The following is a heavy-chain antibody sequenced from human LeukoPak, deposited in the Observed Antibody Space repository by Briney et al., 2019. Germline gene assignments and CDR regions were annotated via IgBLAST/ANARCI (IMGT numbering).Heavy chain of an antibody. Sequence: SETLSLTCTVSGGSVNSYYWSWIRQPPGKGLEWIGYISYRGSTNYNPSLESLVTLSVDTSKNQFSLKLSSVTAADTAVYYCALYSSSSPYYFDFWGQGTLVTVSS. CDR3: ALYSSSSPYYFDF. CDR2: ISYRGST. CDR1: GGSVNSYY. V-gene: IGHV4-59*08. D-gene: IGHD6-13*01. J-gene: IGHJ4*02.